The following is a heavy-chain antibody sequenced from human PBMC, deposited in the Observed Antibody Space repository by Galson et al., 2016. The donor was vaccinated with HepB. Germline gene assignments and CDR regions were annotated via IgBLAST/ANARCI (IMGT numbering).Heavy chain of an antibody. D-gene: IGHD3-16*01. Sequence: SLRLSCATSGFTFGDHGMTWFRQAPGKGLEWVGFTRNKACGGTAEYAASVKGRFTISRDESKGIAYLQMNGLKTDDTGVYYCARDRITGLYYYGMDVWGQGTTVIVSS. CDR2: TRNKACGGTA. CDR1: GFTFGDHG. CDR3: ARDRITGLYYYGMDV. V-gene: IGHV3-49*03. J-gene: IGHJ6*02.